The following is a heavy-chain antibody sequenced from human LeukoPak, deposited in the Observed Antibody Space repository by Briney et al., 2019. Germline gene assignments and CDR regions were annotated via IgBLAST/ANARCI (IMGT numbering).Heavy chain of an antibody. V-gene: IGHV4-39*07. CDR1: GGSISSSSYY. D-gene: IGHD3-10*01. CDR2: IYYSGST. Sequence: PSETLSLTXTVSGGSISSSSYYWGWIRQPPGKGLEWIGSIYYSGSTYYNPSLKSRVTISVDTSKNQFSLKLSSVTAADTAVYYCARKDSRGVFDYWGQGTLVTVSS. CDR3: ARKDSRGVFDY. J-gene: IGHJ4*02.